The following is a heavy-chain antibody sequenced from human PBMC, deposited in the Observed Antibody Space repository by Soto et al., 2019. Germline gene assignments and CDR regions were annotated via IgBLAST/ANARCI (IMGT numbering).Heavy chain of an antibody. J-gene: IGHJ5*01. CDR3: ARHFVYSNSFYWFDS. CDR1: GGSISNSDYY. CDR2: IYYTGST. Sequence: QLQLQESGPGLVKSSETLSLTCTVSGGSISNSDYYWGWIRQPPGKGLEWIGSIYYTGSTSYNPSLRSRGTISVDRSKNQFSLKLRSVTAADTTVYYCARHFVYSNSFYWFDSWGQGTLVTVSS. V-gene: IGHV4-39*01. D-gene: IGHD6-13*01.